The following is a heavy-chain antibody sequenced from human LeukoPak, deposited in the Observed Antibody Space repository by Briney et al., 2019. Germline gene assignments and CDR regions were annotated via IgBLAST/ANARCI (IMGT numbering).Heavy chain of an antibody. CDR1: GFTFDTYA. CDR2: VQHIGGET. J-gene: IGHJ1*01. Sequence: GGSLRLSCVASGFTFDTYAMSWVRQAPGKGLEWVANVQHIGGETYYVDSVKGRFTISRDNAKNSVYLQMNSLGADDTAVYYCATYSILNAREFRYWGQGTLVTVTS. CDR3: ATYSILNAREFRY. D-gene: IGHD4-11*01. V-gene: IGHV3-7*01.